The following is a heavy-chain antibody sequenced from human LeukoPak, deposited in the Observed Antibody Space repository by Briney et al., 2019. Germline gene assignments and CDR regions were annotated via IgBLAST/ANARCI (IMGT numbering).Heavy chain of an antibody. CDR1: GGSISSSNC. CDR3: ARDGGGVRGVPDWFDP. CDR2: IYHSGST. D-gene: IGHD3-10*01. Sequence: PSGTLSFTCAVSGGSISSSNCWSWVRQPPGKGLEWIGEIYHSGSTNYNPSLKSRVTISVDKSKNQFSLKLSSVTAADTAVYYCARDGGGVRGVPDWFDPWGQGTLVTVSS. V-gene: IGHV4-4*02. J-gene: IGHJ5*02.